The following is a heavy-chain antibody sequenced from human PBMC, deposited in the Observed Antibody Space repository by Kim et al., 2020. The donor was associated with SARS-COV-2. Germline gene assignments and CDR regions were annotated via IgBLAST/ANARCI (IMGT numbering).Heavy chain of an antibody. CDR2: INHSGST. J-gene: IGHJ3*02. D-gene: IGHD3-22*01. CDR1: GGSFSGYY. CDR3: ARPIYYDSSGRTAGDAFDI. Sequence: SETLSLTCAVYGGSFSGYYWSWIRQPPGKGLEWIGEINHSGSTNYNPSLKSRVTISVDTSKNQFSLKLSSVTAADTAVYYCARPIYYDSSGRTAGDAFDIWGQGTMVTVSS. V-gene: IGHV4-34*01.